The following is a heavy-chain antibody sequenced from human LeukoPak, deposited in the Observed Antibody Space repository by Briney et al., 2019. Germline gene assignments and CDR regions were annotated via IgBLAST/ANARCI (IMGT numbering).Heavy chain of an antibody. CDR1: GFTFSSYG. J-gene: IGHJ6*03. D-gene: IGHD2-2*02. CDR2: IRYDGSNK. Sequence: GGSLRLSCAASGFTFSSYGMHWVRQAPGKGLEWVAFIRYDGSNKYYADSVKGRFTISRGNSKNTLYLQMNSLRAEDTAVYYCARDGYCSSTSCYTGYYYYYYMDVWGKGTTVTVSS. CDR3: ARDGYCSSTSCYTGYYYYYYMDV. V-gene: IGHV3-30*02.